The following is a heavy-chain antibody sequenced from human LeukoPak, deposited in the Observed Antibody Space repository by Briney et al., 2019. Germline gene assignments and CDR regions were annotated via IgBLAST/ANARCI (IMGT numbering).Heavy chain of an antibody. J-gene: IGHJ4*02. CDR3: ARTGCSYGHLDY. CDR1: GYTFTSYG. V-gene: IGHV1-18*01. Sequence: GASVKVSCKASGYTFTSYGISWVRQAPGQGLEWMGWISVYNGNTNYAQNLQGRVTMTTDTSTSTAYMELRSLRSDDTAVYFCARTGCSYGHLDYWGQGTLVTVSS. D-gene: IGHD5-18*01. CDR2: ISVYNGNT.